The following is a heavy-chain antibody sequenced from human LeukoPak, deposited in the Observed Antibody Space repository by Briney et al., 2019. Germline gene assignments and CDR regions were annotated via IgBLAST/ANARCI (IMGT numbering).Heavy chain of an antibody. CDR3: VRRGAQNAFDI. Sequence: ASVKVSCKASGGTFSSYAISWVRQAPGQGLEWMGWMNPNSGNTGYAQKFQGRVTITRNTSISTAYMVLSSLRSDDTAVYYCVRRGAQNAFDIWGQGTMVTVSS. CDR2: MNPNSGNT. D-gene: IGHD3-16*01. V-gene: IGHV1-8*03. J-gene: IGHJ3*02. CDR1: GGTFSSYA.